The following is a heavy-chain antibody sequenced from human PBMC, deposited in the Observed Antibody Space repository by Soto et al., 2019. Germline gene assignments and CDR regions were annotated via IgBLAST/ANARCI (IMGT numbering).Heavy chain of an antibody. CDR1: GGSISSSSYY. D-gene: IGHD4-17*01. V-gene: IGHV4-39*01. CDR2: IYYSGST. J-gene: IGHJ4*02. Sequence: SETLSLTCTVSGGSISSSSYYWGWIRQPPGKGLEWIGSIYYSGSTYYNPSLKSRVTISVDTSKNQFSLKLSSVTAADTAVYYCARLGAYDYGDYELDYRGQGTLVTVSS. CDR3: ARLGAYDYGDYELDY.